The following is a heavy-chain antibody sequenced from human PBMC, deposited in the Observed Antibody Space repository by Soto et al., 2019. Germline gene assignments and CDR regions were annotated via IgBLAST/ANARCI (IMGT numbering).Heavy chain of an antibody. Sequence: SETLSLTCAVSGYSISSGYYWGWIRQPPGKGLEWIGSIYHSGSTYYNPSLKSRVTISVDTSKNQFSLNLNSVTAADTAVYYCARRHSSSWYGLDYWGQGTLVTVSS. CDR1: GYSISSGYY. CDR3: ARRHSSSWYGLDY. D-gene: IGHD6-13*01. J-gene: IGHJ4*02. CDR2: IYHSGST. V-gene: IGHV4-38-2*01.